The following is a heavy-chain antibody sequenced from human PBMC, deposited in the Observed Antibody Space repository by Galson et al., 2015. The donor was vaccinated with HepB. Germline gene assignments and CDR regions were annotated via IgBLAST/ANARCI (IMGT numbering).Heavy chain of an antibody. CDR3: ARHSEWLRRGDRRLDY. CDR2: INHSGST. D-gene: IGHD5-12*01. J-gene: IGHJ4*02. V-gene: IGHV4-34*01. Sequence: SETLSLTCAVYGGSFSGYYWSWIRQPPGKGLEWIGEINHSGSTNYNPSLKSRVTISVDTSKNQFSLKLSSVTAADTAVYYCARHSEWLRRGDRRLDYWGQGTLVTVSS. CDR1: GGSFSGYY.